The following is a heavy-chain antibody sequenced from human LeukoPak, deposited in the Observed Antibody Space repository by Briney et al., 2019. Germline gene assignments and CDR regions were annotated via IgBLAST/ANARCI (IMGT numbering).Heavy chain of an antibody. D-gene: IGHD3-3*01. CDR2: INHSGST. J-gene: IGHJ4*02. CDR1: GGSFSGYY. V-gene: IGHV4-34*01. Sequence: PSETLSLTCAVYGGSFSGYYWSWIRQPPGKGLEWIGEINHSGSTNYNPSLKSRVTISVNTSKNQFSLKLSSVTAADTAVYYCARGPTHDFWSGYSFDYWGQGTLVTVSS. CDR3: ARGPTHDFWSGYSFDY.